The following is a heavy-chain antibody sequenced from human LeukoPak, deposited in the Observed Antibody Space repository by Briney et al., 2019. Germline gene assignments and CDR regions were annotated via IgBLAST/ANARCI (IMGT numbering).Heavy chain of an antibody. J-gene: IGHJ4*02. CDR3: ARITMVRGARKDDY. CDR2: IKPDGSEK. V-gene: IGHV3-7*01. CDR1: GFTFSSYW. Sequence: GGSLRLSCAASGFTFSSYWMSWVRQAPGKGLEWVANIKPDGSEKYYVDSVKGRFTTSRDNAKNSLYLQMNSLRVGDTAMYYCARITMVRGARKDDYWGQGTLVTVSS. D-gene: IGHD3-10*01.